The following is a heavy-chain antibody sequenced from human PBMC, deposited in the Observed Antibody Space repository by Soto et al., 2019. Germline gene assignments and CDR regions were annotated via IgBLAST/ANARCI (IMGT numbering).Heavy chain of an antibody. Sequence: SETLSLTCTVSGGSISSYYWSWIRQPPGKGLEWIGYIYYSGSTNYNPSLKSRVTISVDTSKNQFSLKLSSVTAANTAVYYCARESFYDSGGFHGFDYWGQGTLVTVSS. V-gene: IGHV4-59*01. D-gene: IGHD3-22*01. CDR2: IYYSGST. CDR3: ARESFYDSGGFHGFDY. CDR1: GGSISSYY. J-gene: IGHJ4*02.